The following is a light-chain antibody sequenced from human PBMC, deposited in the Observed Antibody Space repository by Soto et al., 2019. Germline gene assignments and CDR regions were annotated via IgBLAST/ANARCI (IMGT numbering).Light chain of an antibody. CDR1: QSVSSSY. J-gene: IGKJ3*01. Sequence: EIVLTQSPGTLSLSPGERATLSCRASQSVSSSYLAWYQQKPGQAPRLLIYGASSRATGIPERFSGSGSGTEFTLTISRLEPEDFAVYYCQQYGSSPRFTFGPGTKVDIK. V-gene: IGKV3-20*01. CDR2: GAS. CDR3: QQYGSSPRFT.